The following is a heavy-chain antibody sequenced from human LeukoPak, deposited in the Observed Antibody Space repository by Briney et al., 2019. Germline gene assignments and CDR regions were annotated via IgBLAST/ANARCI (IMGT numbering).Heavy chain of an antibody. D-gene: IGHD6-13*01. J-gene: IGHJ3*02. Sequence: PSQILSLTCTVSGGSISSGGYYWSWIRQHPGKGLEWIGYIYYSGSTYYNPSLKSRVTISVDTSKNQFSLKLSSETAADTAVYYCARETAAAGAFDIWGQGTMVTVSS. CDR2: IYYSGST. CDR3: ARETAAAGAFDI. CDR1: GGSISSGGYY. V-gene: IGHV4-31*03.